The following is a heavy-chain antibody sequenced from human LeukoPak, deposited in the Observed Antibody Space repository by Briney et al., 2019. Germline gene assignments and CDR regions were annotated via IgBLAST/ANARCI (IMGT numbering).Heavy chain of an antibody. Sequence: GESLKISCEASGYTFSNDWIGWVRQMPGKGLEWMGIIHPGNSESRYAPSFQGHVTFSVDKSITTAYLQWSSLEASDTAMYYCARLDSGSFYFVPYWGQGTLVTVSS. V-gene: IGHV5-51*01. J-gene: IGHJ4*02. CDR1: GYTFSNDW. CDR2: IHPGNSES. D-gene: IGHD3-22*01. CDR3: ARLDSGSFYFVPY.